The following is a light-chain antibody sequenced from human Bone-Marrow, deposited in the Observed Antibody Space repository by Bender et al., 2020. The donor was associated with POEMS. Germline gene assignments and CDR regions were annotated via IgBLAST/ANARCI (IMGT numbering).Light chain of an antibody. Sequence: QSALSQPASVSGSPGQSITISCIGVSDDVGSYDLVSWYQQHPGKAPRLMIHEGSKRPSGVSNRFSGSKSGNTASLTISGLQAEDEADYYCSSYTSSSTLVFGGGTKLTVL. CDR1: SDDVGSYDL. CDR2: EGS. J-gene: IGLJ3*02. CDR3: SSYTSSSTLV. V-gene: IGLV2-14*02.